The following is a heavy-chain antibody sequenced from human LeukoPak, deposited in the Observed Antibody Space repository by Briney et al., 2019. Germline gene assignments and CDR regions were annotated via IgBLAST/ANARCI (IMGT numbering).Heavy chain of an antibody. D-gene: IGHD3-10*01. CDR2: MNPNSGNT. CDR1: EYSFTSYD. V-gene: IGHV1-8*01. J-gene: IGHJ4*02. Sequence: ASVKVSCKASEYSFTSYDINWVRQATGQGLEWMGWMNPNSGNTGYARKFQGRLTLTTNASVSTDYMELSSLMSDDTAVYYCARGVHYASGSYFLDNSGQGTLITVS. CDR3: ARGVHYASGSYFLDN.